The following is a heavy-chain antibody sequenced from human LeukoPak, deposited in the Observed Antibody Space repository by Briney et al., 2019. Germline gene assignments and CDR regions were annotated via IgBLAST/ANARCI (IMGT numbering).Heavy chain of an antibody. CDR1: GGSISSYY. D-gene: IGHD6-13*01. Sequence: SETLSLTCTVSGGSISSYYWSWIRQPPGKGLEWIGYIYYSGSTNYNPSLKSRVTISLDTSKNQISLKLNSVTAADTAVYYCARMAAGADYWGQGTLVTVSS. V-gene: IGHV4-59*01. CDR2: IYYSGST. CDR3: ARMAAGADY. J-gene: IGHJ4*02.